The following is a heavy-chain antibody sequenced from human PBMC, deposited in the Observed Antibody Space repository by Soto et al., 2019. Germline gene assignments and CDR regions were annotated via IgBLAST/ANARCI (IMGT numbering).Heavy chain of an antibody. J-gene: IGHJ4*02. CDR3: VGTGTTDDY. Sequence: QVQLQESGPGLVKPSQTLSLTCSVSGASVRSGDYYWSYIRQAPGKGLEWIGYIYNSGGSYYNPSLKGRLTISIDTSKNQLPLKLNSLTAAGTAIYYCVGTGTTDDYWGRGTLVTVSS. CDR1: GASVRSGDYY. CDR2: IYNSGGS. D-gene: IGHD4-17*01. V-gene: IGHV4-30-4*01.